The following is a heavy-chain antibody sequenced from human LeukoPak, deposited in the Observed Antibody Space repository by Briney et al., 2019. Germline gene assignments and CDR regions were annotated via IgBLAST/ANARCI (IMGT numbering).Heavy chain of an antibody. D-gene: IGHD6-6*01. CDR3: ARGWLLAARPGRAH. Sequence: ASVKVSCKASGYTFTSYDINWVRQAPGQGLEWMGWINPNSGGTNYAQKFQGRVTMTRDTSISTAYMELSRLRSDDTAVYYCARGWLLAARPGRAHWGQGTLVTVSS. J-gene: IGHJ4*02. V-gene: IGHV1-2*02. CDR2: INPNSGGT. CDR1: GYTFTSYD.